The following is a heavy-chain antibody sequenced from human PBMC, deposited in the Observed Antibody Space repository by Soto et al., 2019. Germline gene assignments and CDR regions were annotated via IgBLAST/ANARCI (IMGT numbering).Heavy chain of an antibody. CDR1: GFTFSRYV. V-gene: IGHV3-23*01. CDR2: VSGGDNST. Sequence: EVQLLESGGGLVQPGGSLRLSCAASGFTFSRYVMSWVRQAPGKGLEWVSCVSGGDNSTYFADSVKGRFTISRDNSKNTLYLQMNSLRAEDTAVYYCAKGVGPYGDNQFGNWGQGTLVTVSS. J-gene: IGHJ4*02. CDR3: AKGVGPYGDNQFGN. D-gene: IGHD4-17*01.